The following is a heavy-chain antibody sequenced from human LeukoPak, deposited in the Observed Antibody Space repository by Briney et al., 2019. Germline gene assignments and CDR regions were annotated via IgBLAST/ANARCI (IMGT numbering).Heavy chain of an antibody. CDR1: GFTFSSHA. CDR3: ARDPGMGYQSLGTRYFDY. Sequence: GGSLRLSCAASGFTFSSHAMHWVRQAPGKGPEYVSTISSNGGRTYYVNSVKGRFTISRDNSRKTLYLQMGSLRDEDMAVYYCARDPGMGYQSLGTRYFDYWGQGTLVTVSS. V-gene: IGHV3-64*01. J-gene: IGHJ4*02. CDR2: ISSNGGRT. D-gene: IGHD6-13*01.